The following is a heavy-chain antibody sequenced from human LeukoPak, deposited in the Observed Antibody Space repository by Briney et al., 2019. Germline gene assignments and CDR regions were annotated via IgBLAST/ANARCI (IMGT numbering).Heavy chain of an antibody. V-gene: IGHV4-34*01. J-gene: IGHJ4*02. CDR3: ARGGPRYGHPFDY. CDR1: GGSFSGYY. Sequence: SETLSLTCAVYGGSFSGYYWSWIRQPPGKGLEWIGEINHSGSTNYNPSLKSRVTISVDTSKNQFSLKLSSVTAADTAVYYCARGGPRYGHPFDYWGQGTLVTVSS. D-gene: IGHD5-18*01. CDR2: INHSGST.